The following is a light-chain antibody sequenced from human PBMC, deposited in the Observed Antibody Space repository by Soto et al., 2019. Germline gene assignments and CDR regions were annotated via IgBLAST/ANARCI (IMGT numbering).Light chain of an antibody. CDR2: TAS. Sequence: DIQMTQTPSSLSASVGDRVSITCRASQSISNYLNWYQQKPGKAPKLLIYTASSLQSGVPSRFSGSGSGTDFTLTVSSLQPEDFATYFCQQTYTTPEITFGQRRRLEI. J-gene: IGKJ5*01. CDR1: QSISNY. V-gene: IGKV1-39*01. CDR3: QQTYTTPEIT.